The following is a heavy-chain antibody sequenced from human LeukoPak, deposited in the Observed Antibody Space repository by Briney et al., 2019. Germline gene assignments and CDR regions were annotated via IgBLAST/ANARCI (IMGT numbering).Heavy chain of an antibody. CDR3: ARVGTAAATADY. J-gene: IGHJ4*02. Sequence: ASVKVSCKASGYTFTTYYMHWARQAPGQRPEWMGIINPRGGSTDYAQKFQGRVTMTSDTSTSTVYMELSSLKSEDTAVYFCARVGTAAATADYWGQGTLVTVSS. CDR2: INPRGGST. CDR1: GYTFTTYY. V-gene: IGHV1-46*01. D-gene: IGHD6-25*01.